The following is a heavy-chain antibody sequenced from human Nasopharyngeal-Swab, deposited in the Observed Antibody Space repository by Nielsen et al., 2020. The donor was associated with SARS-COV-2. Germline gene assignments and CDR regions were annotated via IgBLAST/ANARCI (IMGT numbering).Heavy chain of an antibody. D-gene: IGHD3-22*01. CDR2: MNPNSGST. Sequence: ASVKVSCKASGYTFTSYDINWVRQATGQGLEWMGWMNPNSGSTSYAQKFQGRVTMTRDTSTSTVYMELSSLRSEDTAVYYCARGRDYYDSSGYYEGSDYYYGMDVWGQGTTVTVSS. CDR1: GYTFTSYD. V-gene: IGHV1-8*01. CDR3: ARGRDYYDSSGYYEGSDYYYGMDV. J-gene: IGHJ6*02.